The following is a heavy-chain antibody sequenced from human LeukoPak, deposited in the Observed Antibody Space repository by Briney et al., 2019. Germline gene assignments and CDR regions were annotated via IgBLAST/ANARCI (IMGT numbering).Heavy chain of an antibody. CDR3: AKDNAIFGVVNDAFDI. Sequence: PGGSLRLSCAASGFTFSSYAMHWVRQAPGEGLEWVSFIRNDGFIKYYADSVKGRFTISRDNSKNTLYLQMNSLRAEDTAVYYCAKDNAIFGVVNDAFDIWGQGTMVTVSS. CDR2: IRNDGFIK. CDR1: GFTFSSYA. J-gene: IGHJ3*02. D-gene: IGHD3-3*01. V-gene: IGHV3-30*02.